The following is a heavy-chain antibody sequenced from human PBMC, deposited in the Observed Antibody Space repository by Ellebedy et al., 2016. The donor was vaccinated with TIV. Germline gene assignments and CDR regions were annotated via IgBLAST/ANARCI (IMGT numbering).Heavy chain of an antibody. CDR3: ARNSDVVLIPSAYASSFDI. CDR2: IIPMFGVP. V-gene: IGHV1-69*13. Sequence: SVKVSCKASGGTFVNHPISWVRQAPGQGLEWVGRIIPMFGVPDTAQMLQGRLTITADESTSTAHMELSSLRPEDTAVYYCARNSDVVLIPSAYASSFDIWGQGTMVTVSS. D-gene: IGHD2-8*01. CDR1: GGTFVNHP. J-gene: IGHJ3*02.